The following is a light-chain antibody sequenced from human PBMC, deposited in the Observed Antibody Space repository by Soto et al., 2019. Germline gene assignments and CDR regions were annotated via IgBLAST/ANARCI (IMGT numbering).Light chain of an antibody. J-gene: IGKJ1*01. CDR3: QQRSSWPLT. CDR1: QSVRSS. V-gene: IGKV3-11*01. Sequence: EILLTQSPATLSLSPGERATLSCRASQSVRSSLAWYQQKPGQAHRLLIYDASTSATGIPGRFSGSESGTDFNPTISALVPKDFAVYYGQQRSSWPLTLGQGDKVQIK. CDR2: DAS.